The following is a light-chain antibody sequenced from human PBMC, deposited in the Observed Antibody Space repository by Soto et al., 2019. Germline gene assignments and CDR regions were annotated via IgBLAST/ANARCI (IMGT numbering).Light chain of an antibody. J-gene: IGLJ3*02. Sequence: QSVLTQPASVSGSPGQSIIISCTGTSSDVGGYKYVSWYRQHPGKAPKLMIYEVSNRPSGVSNRFSGSKSGNTASLTISGLQAEDEADYYCSSYTSSRTWVFGGGTKLTVL. CDR1: SSDVGGYKY. V-gene: IGLV2-14*01. CDR3: SSYTSSRTWV. CDR2: EVS.